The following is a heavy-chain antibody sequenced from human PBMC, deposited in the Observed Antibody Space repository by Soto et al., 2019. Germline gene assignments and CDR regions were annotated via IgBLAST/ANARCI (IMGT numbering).Heavy chain of an antibody. CDR1: GFTFSSYA. J-gene: IGHJ6*02. Sequence: QVQLVESGGGVVQPGRSLRLSCAASGFTFSSYAMHWVRQAPGKGLEWVAVISYDGSNKYYADSVKGRFTISRDNSKNTLYLQMNSLIADDTAVYYCARDSRATNSGLPSGVYYYYGMDVWGQGTTVTVSS. CDR3: ARDSRATNSGLPSGVYYYYGMDV. CDR2: ISYDGSNK. D-gene: IGHD5-12*01. V-gene: IGHV3-30-3*01.